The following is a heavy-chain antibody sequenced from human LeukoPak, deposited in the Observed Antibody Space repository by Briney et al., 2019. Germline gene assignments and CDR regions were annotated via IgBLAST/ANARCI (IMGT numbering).Heavy chain of an antibody. D-gene: IGHD3-10*01. Sequence: GGSLRLSCAASGFTFSSYWMHWVRQAPGKGLVWVSRINSDGSITSYADSVKGRFAISRDNAKNTLYLQMNSLRAEDTAVYYCARGYYGSGSYYNYLFDYWGQGTLVTVSS. CDR1: GFTFSSYW. CDR2: INSDGSIT. V-gene: IGHV3-74*01. CDR3: ARGYYGSGSYYNYLFDY. J-gene: IGHJ4*02.